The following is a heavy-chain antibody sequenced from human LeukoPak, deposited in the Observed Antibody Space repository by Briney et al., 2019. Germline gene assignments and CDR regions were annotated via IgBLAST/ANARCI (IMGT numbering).Heavy chain of an antibody. CDR3: AREDYYNSGGYYLDY. CDR2: IYYSGST. D-gene: IGHD3-22*01. J-gene: IGHJ4*02. CDR1: GGSISSSSYY. V-gene: IGHV4-39*01. Sequence: SETLSLTCTVSGGSISSSSYYWDWIRQPPGKGLEWIGSIYYSGSTYYNPSLKSRVTISVDTSKNQFSLKLSSVTAADTAVYFCAREDYYNSGGYYLDYWGQGTLVTVSS.